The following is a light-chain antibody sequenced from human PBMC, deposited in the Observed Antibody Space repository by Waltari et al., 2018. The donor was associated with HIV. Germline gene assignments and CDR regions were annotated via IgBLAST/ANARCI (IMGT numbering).Light chain of an antibody. CDR2: GAS. V-gene: IGKV3-15*01. Sequence: EIVMTQSPASLSVSPGERATLSCRASQNVLTNLAWYQQKPGQVSRLLFYGASTRATGIPARFSGSGSGTEFTLTISSLQSEDFAVYFCQQYNNWPLTFGGGTKVEI. CDR3: QQYNNWPLT. J-gene: IGKJ4*01. CDR1: QNVLTN.